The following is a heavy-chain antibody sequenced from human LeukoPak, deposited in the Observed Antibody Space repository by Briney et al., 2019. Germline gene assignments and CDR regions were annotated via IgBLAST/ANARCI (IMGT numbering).Heavy chain of an antibody. J-gene: IGHJ4*02. CDR3: ARDLSSDH. V-gene: IGHV3-74*01. D-gene: IGHD2/OR15-2a*01. Sequence: PGGSLRLSCSASGFTFSTYWMHWVRQAPGKGLVWVSRINSDGSSTRYADSVKGRITISRDNAKNTVYLQMNSLRVEDTGVYYCARDLSSDHWGQGTLVTVSS. CDR2: INSDGSST. CDR1: GFTFSTYW.